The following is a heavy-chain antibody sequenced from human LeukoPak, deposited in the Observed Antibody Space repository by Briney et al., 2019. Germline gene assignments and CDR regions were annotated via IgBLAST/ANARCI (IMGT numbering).Heavy chain of an antibody. D-gene: IGHD5-18*01. J-gene: IGHJ3*02. CDR1: GGSISSSNW. CDR3: ARRKGIQLWLLAFDI. CDR2: IYHSGST. V-gene: IGHV4-4*02. Sequence: SETLSLTCAVSGGSISSSNWWSWVRQPPGKGLEWIGEIYHSGSTNYNPSLKSRVTISVDKSKNQFSLQLSSVAAADTAVYYCARRKGIQLWLLAFDIWGQGTMVTVSS.